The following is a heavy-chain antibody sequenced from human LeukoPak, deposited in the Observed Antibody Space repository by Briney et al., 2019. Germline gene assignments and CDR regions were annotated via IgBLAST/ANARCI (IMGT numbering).Heavy chain of an antibody. J-gene: IGHJ4*02. V-gene: IGHV3-7*04. D-gene: IGHD5/OR15-5a*01. Sequence: PGGSLRLSCAASGLTFGSYWMSWVRQAPGKGLEWVANIKQDGSEKYYVDSVKGRFTISRDNAKNSLYLEMNRLRAKDTAVYYCARYVYGGNFDYWGQGALVTVSS. CDR3: ARYVYGGNFDY. CDR1: GLTFGSYW. CDR2: IKQDGSEK.